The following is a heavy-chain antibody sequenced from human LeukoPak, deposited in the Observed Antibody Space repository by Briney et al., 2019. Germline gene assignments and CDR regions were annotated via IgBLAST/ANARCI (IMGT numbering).Heavy chain of an antibody. J-gene: IGHJ3*02. D-gene: IGHD2-2*01. CDR3: ASDIVVVPAATTGIDAFDI. CDR1: GFTFSSYS. CDR2: ISSSSSYI. Sequence: GGSLRLSCAASGFTFSSYSMNWVRQAPGKGLEWVSSISSSSSYIYYADSVKGRFTISRDNAKNSLYLQMNSLRAEDTAVYYCASDIVVVPAATTGIDAFDIWGQGTMVTVSS. V-gene: IGHV3-21*01.